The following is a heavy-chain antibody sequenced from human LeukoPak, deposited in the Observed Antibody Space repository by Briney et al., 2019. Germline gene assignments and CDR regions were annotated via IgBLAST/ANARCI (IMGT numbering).Heavy chain of an antibody. CDR3: ARDFGVARYNWFDP. CDR2: ISSSSSYI. V-gene: IGHV3-21*01. CDR1: GFTFSSYS. Sequence: PGGSLRLSCAASGFTFSSYSMNWVRQAPGKGLEWVSSISSSSSYIYYADSVKGRFTISRDNAKNSLYLQMNSLRAEDTAVYYCARDFGVARYNWFDPWGQGTLVTVSS. J-gene: IGHJ5*02. D-gene: IGHD3-10*01.